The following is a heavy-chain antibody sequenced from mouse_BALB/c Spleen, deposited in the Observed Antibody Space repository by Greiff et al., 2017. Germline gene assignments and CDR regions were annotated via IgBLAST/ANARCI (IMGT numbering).Heavy chain of an antibody. V-gene: IGHV14-1*02. CDR1: GFNIKDYY. Sequence: EVKLMESGAELVRPGALVKLSCKASGFNIKDYYMHWVKQRPEQGLEWIGWIDPENGNTIYDPKFQGKASITADTSSNTAYLQLSSLTSEDTAVYYCAAYGKAMDYWGQGTSVTVSS. J-gene: IGHJ4*01. CDR2: IDPENGNT. D-gene: IGHD2-10*02. CDR3: AAYGKAMDY.